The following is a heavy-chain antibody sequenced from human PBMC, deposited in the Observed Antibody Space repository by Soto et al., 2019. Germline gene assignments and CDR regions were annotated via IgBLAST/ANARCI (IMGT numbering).Heavy chain of an antibody. D-gene: IGHD3-3*01. Sequence: QVQLQESGPGLVKPSETLSLTCTVSGGSISSYYWSWIRQPPGKGLEWIGSIYYSGSTNYHPSLKSRVNRSVDTSKNQFSLKLSSVTAADTAVYYCARIPPFGVVIDYWGQGTLVTVSS. V-gene: IGHV4-59*01. CDR3: ARIPPFGVVIDY. CDR2: IYYSGST. J-gene: IGHJ4*02. CDR1: GGSISSYY.